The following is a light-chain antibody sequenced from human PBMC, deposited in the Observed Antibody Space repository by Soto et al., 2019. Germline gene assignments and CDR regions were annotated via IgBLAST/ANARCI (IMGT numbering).Light chain of an antibody. V-gene: IGLV2-14*01. CDR3: SSYTSSSTLYV. J-gene: IGLJ1*01. Sequence: QSVLTQPASVSGSPGQSITISCTGTSSDVGNYNYVSWYQQHPGKAPKLMICEVNKRPSGVSNRFSGSKSGDTASLTISGLQAEDEADYYCSSYTSSSTLYVFGTGTKLTVL. CDR1: SSDVGNYNY. CDR2: EVN.